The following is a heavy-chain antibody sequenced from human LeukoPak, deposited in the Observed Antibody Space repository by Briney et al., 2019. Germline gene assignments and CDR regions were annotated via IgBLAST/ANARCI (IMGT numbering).Heavy chain of an antibody. J-gene: IGHJ4*02. CDR1: GGTFSSYA. D-gene: IGHD3-10*01. Sequence: SVKVSCKASGGTFSSYAISWVRQAPGQGLEWMGGTIPIFGTANYAQKFQGRVTITADKSTSTAYMDLSSLRSEDTAVYYCAREYYGSGSYDYWGQGTLVTVSS. V-gene: IGHV1-69*06. CDR2: TIPIFGTA. CDR3: AREYYGSGSYDY.